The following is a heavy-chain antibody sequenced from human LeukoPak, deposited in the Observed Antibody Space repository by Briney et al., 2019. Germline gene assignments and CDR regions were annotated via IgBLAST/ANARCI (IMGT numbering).Heavy chain of an antibody. V-gene: IGHV3-53*01. J-gene: IGHJ4*02. D-gene: IGHD3-22*01. CDR3: ARWRTYDSSGYCFDY. Sequence: PGGSLRLSCAASGFTVSSNYMTWVRQAPGKGLEWVSVIYSGGSTYYADSVKGRFTISRDNSKDTLYLQMNSLRAEDTAVYYCARWRTYDSSGYCFDYWGQGTLVTVSS. CDR1: GFTVSSNY. CDR2: IYSGGST.